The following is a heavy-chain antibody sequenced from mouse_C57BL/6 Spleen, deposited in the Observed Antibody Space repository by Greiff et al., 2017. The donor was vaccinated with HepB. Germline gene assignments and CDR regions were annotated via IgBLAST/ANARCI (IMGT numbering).Heavy chain of an antibody. Sequence: QVQLQQSGPELVKPGASVKLSCKASGYTFTSYDINWVKQRPGQGLEWIGWIYPRDGSTKYNEKFKGKATLTVDTSSSTANMELHSLTSEDSAVYFCARLPHYYGSSYRYFDVWGTGTTVTVSS. V-gene: IGHV1-85*01. CDR1: GYTFTSYD. J-gene: IGHJ1*03. CDR3: ARLPHYYGSSYRYFDV. CDR2: IYPRDGST. D-gene: IGHD1-1*01.